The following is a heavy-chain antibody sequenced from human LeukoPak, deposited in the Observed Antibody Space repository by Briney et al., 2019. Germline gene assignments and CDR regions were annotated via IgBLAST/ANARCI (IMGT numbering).Heavy chain of an antibody. CDR1: GGSISSHY. Sequence: SDTLSLTCTVSGGSISSHYWSWIRQPPGKGLEWIGYIYYSGSTNYNPSLKSRVTISVDTSKNQFSLKLSSVTAADTAVYYCARGVPAAHSYFDYWGQGTLVTVSS. CDR3: ARGVPAAHSYFDY. D-gene: IGHD2-2*01. CDR2: IYYSGST. V-gene: IGHV4-59*11. J-gene: IGHJ4*02.